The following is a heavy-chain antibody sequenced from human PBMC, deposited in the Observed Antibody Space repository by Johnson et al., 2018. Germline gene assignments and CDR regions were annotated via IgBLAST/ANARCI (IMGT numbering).Heavy chain of an antibody. J-gene: IGHJ6*02. CDR1: GGIFSRFA. Sequence: QVQLVQSGAEVKKPGSSVKVSCKTSGGIFSRFAISWVRQAPGQGLEWMGGITPMSGSPNYAQKFQGRVTISADESTRTAYMERSSRRADDPAVYYCAGVRDDSNGNSFDFYYYGLDVWGQGTTVTVSS. CDR2: ITPMSGSP. V-gene: IGHV1-69*01. D-gene: IGHD3-22*01. CDR3: AGVRDDSNGNSFDFYYYGLDV.